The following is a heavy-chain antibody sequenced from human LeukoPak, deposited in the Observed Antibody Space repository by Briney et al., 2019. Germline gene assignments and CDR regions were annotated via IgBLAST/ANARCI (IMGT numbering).Heavy chain of an antibody. J-gene: IGHJ5*02. D-gene: IGHD3-3*01. CDR3: ARDGMYYDFWSGLSWFDP. CDR1: GGTFSSYA. V-gene: IGHV1-69*05. CDR2: IIPIFGTA. Sequence: ASVKVSCKASGGTFSSYAISWVRQAPGQGLEWMGGIIPIFGTANYAQKFQGRVTITTDESTSTAYMELSSLRSEDTAVYYCARDGMYYDFWSGLSWFDPWGQGTLVTVSS.